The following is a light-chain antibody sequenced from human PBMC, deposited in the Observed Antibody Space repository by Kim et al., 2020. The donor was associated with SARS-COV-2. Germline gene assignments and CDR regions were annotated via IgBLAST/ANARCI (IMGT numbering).Light chain of an antibody. CDR3: QQYGSSLFP. CDR1: QTISSSY. Sequence: EIVLTQSPGTLSLSPGERATLSCRASQTISSSYLAWYQQKPGQAPRVLIYGASYRATGVPDRFSGSGSGTDFTLTISRLEPEDFAVYYCQQYGSSLFPFGQGTRLEIK. CDR2: GAS. J-gene: IGKJ5*01. V-gene: IGKV3-20*01.